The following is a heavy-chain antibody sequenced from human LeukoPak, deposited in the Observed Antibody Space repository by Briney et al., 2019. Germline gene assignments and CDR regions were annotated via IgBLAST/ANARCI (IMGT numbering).Heavy chain of an antibody. CDR3: ARLVHSGYSGYDLGADY. CDR1: GGSISSSSHY. Sequence: SETLSLTSTVSGGSISSSSHYWGWIRQPPGKGLEWIGSIYYSGSTDYNPSLKSRVTISVDTSKNQFSLKLSSVTAADTAVYYCARLVHSGYSGYDLGADYWGQGTLVTVSS. V-gene: IGHV4-39*01. J-gene: IGHJ4*02. CDR2: IYYSGST. D-gene: IGHD5-12*01.